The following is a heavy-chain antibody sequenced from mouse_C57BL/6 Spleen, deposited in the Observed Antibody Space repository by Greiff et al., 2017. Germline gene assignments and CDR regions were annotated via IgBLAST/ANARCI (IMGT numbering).Heavy chain of an antibody. CDR3: ASATPYYYGSSYGAY. V-gene: IGHV5-17*01. J-gene: IGHJ3*01. CDR1: GFTFSDYG. D-gene: IGHD1-1*01. CDR2: ISSGSSTI. Sequence: EVQLVESGGGLVKPGGSLKLSCAASGFTFSDYGMHWVRQAPEKGLEWVAYISSGSSTIYYADTVKGRFTISRDNAKNTLFLQMTSLRSEDTAMYYSASATPYYYGSSYGAYWGQGTLVTVSA.